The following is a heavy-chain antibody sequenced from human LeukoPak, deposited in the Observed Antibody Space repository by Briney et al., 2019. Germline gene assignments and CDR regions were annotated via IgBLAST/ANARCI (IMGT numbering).Heavy chain of an antibody. Sequence: ASVNLSCKASGYTFTGYYMHWVRHAPGQGLEWMGWINPNCGGTNYAQKFQGRVTMTRDTSISTAYMELRRLRSDDTAVYYCASISPNYDSSGYYYGDYWGQGTLVTVSS. J-gene: IGHJ4*02. CDR1: GYTFTGYY. CDR3: ASISPNYDSSGYYYGDY. CDR2: INPNCGGT. V-gene: IGHV1-2*02. D-gene: IGHD3-22*01.